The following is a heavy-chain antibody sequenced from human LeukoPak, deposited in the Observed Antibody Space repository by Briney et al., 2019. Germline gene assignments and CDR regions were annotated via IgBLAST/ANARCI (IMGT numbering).Heavy chain of an antibody. V-gene: IGHV3-48*01. CDR3: ARDYRYGIDY. CDR1: GFTFSSYS. D-gene: IGHD5-18*01. J-gene: IGHJ4*02. CDR2: ISSSSSTI. Sequence: PGGSLRLSCAASGFTFSSYSMNWVRQAPGKGLEWVSYISSSSSTIYYADSVKGRFTISRDNAKNSLYLQMNSLRAEDTAVYYCARDYRYGIDYWGQGTLVTVSS.